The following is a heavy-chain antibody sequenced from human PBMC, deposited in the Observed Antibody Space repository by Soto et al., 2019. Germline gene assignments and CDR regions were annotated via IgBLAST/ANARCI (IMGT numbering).Heavy chain of an antibody. Sequence: EVQLLEPGGGLVQPGGSLRLSCAASGFTFSSYAMSWVRQAPGKGLEWVSAISGSGGSTYYADSVKGRFTISRDNSKNTLYLQMNSLRAEDTAVYYCATGRGLYYYYGMDVWGQGTTVTVSS. CDR3: ATGRGLYYYYGMDV. J-gene: IGHJ6*02. CDR1: GFTFSSYA. CDR2: ISGSGGST. D-gene: IGHD3-10*01. V-gene: IGHV3-23*01.